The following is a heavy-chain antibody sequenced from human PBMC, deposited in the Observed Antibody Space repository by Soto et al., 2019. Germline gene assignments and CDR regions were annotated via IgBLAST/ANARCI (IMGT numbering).Heavy chain of an antibody. V-gene: IGHV4-31*03. CDR2: IYYSGST. D-gene: IGHD1-1*01. CDR1: GGSISSGGYY. J-gene: IGHJ4*02. CDR3: ARTPGEMATTYYFDY. Sequence: QVQLQESGPGLVKPSQTLSLTCTVSGGSISSGGYYWSWIRQHPGKGLEWIGYIYYSGSTYYNPSLKIRVTISVDTSKNQFSLKLSSVTAADTAVYYCARTPGEMATTYYFDYWGQGTLVTVSS.